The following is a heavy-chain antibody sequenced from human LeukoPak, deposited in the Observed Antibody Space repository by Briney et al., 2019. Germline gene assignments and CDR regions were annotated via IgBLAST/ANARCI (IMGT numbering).Heavy chain of an antibody. V-gene: IGHV3-9*01. CDR3: AKDRTYSGYDALDY. J-gene: IGHJ4*02. CDR2: ISWNSGSA. CDR1: GFNFDDYS. Sequence: GGSLRLSCAASGFNFDDYSMHWIRQAPGKGLEWVSGISWNSGSAGHADSVKGRFTISRDNAKNSLYLQMNSLRTEDTALYYCAKDRTYSGYDALDYWGQGTLVTVSS. D-gene: IGHD5-12*01.